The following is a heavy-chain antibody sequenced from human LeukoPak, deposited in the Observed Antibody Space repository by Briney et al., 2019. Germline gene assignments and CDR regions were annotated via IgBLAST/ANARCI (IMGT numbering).Heavy chain of an antibody. D-gene: IGHD3-3*01. Sequence: SGPTLVNPTQTLTLTCTFSGFSLSTSGVGVGWIRQPPGKALEWLALIYWNDDKRYSPSLKSRLTITKDTSKNQVVLTMANMDPVDTATYYCAHKRALLTIFGVVINYDFDYWGQGTLVTVSS. CDR3: AHKRALLTIFGVVINYDFDY. CDR1: GFSLSTSGVG. J-gene: IGHJ4*02. V-gene: IGHV2-5*01. CDR2: IYWNDDK.